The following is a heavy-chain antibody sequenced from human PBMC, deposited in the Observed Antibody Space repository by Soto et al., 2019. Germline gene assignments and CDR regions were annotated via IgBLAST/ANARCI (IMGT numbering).Heavy chain of an antibody. D-gene: IGHD3-3*01. CDR3: SVGEYYDFWSGYSRVDY. V-gene: IGHV3-15*01. CDR2: IKSKTDGGTT. J-gene: IGHJ4*02. CDR1: GFTFSNAW. Sequence: EVQLVESGGGLVKPGGSLRLSCAASGFTFSNAWMSWVRQAPGKGLEWVGRIKSKTDGGTTDYAAPVKGRFTISRDDSKNTLYLQMNSLKTEDTVVYYCSVGEYYDFWSGYSRVDYWGQGTLVTVSS.